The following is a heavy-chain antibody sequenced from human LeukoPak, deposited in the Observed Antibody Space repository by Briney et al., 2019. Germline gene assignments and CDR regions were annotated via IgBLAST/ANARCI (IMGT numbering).Heavy chain of an antibody. J-gene: IGHJ6*02. CDR2: IHYSGST. Sequence: PSETLSLTCTVSGGSVSSGSYYWSWIRQPPGKGLEWIGYIHYSGSTNYNPSLKSRVTISVDTSKNQFSLKLSSVTAADTAVYYCARAVAARGYYYYGMDVWGQGTTVTVSS. CDR3: ARAVAARGYYYYGMDV. V-gene: IGHV4-61*01. CDR1: GGSVSSGSYY. D-gene: IGHD5-12*01.